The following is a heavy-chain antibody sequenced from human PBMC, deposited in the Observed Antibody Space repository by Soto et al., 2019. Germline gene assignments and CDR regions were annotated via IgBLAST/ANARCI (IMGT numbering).Heavy chain of an antibody. CDR2: ISAYNGQT. CDR1: GYTFDTYG. D-gene: IGHD2-21*02. CDR3: ARDPHEFSNYYSYDP. Sequence: ASVKVSCKASGYTFDTYGINWVRQAPGQRPEWMGWISAYNGQTDYAQNFQGRVTMATDTSTNTAYMELRNLRSDDTAVYYCARDPHEFSNYYSYDPCGPGTRATVTS. V-gene: IGHV1-18*01. J-gene: IGHJ5*02.